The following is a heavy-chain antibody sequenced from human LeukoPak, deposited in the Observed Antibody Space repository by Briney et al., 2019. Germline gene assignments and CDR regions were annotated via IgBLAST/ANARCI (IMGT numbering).Heavy chain of an antibody. V-gene: IGHV1-46*01. CDR3: ARDVGPSQSSGCYYFDS. CDR2: INPSGGST. Sequence: ASAKVSCKASGYTFTNYYMHWVRQAPGQGLERMGIINPSGGSTSFAQKFQGRVTMTRDTSTSTVYMELSSLRSEDTAVYYCARDVGPSQSSGCYYFDSWGQGTLVTVSS. J-gene: IGHJ4*02. CDR1: GYTFTNYY. D-gene: IGHD6-19*01.